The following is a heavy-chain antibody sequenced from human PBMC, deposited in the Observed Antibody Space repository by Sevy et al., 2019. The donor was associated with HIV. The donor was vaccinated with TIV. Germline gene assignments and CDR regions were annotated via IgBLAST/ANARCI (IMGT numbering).Heavy chain of an antibody. CDR3: AREGIAAAGITTYYYGMDV. J-gene: IGHJ6*02. Sequence: GGSLRLSCAASGFTFSSYSMNWVRQAPGKGLEWVSSISSSSSYIYYADSVKGRFTISRDNAKNSLYLQMNSLRAEDTAVYYCAREGIAAAGITTYYYGMDVWGQRTTVTVSS. D-gene: IGHD6-13*01. CDR1: GFTFSSYS. CDR2: ISSSSSYI. V-gene: IGHV3-21*01.